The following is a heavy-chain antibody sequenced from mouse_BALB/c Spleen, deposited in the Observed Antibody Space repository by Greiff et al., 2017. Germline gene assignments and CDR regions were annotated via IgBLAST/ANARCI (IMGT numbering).Heavy chain of an antibody. V-gene: IGHV5-12-1*01. CDR2: ISSGGGST. Sequence: DVQLVESGGGLVKPGGSLKLSCAASGFAFSSYDMSWVRQTPEKRLEWVAYISSGGGSTYYPDTVKGRFTISRDNAKNTLYLQMSSLKSEDTAMYYCARLTGTGYFDYWGQGTTLTVSS. CDR3: ARLTGTGYFDY. J-gene: IGHJ2*01. CDR1: GFAFSSYD. D-gene: IGHD4-1*01.